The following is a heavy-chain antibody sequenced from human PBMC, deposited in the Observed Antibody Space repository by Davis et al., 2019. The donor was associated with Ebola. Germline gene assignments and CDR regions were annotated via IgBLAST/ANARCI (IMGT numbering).Heavy chain of an antibody. Sequence: SETLSLTCTVSGGSISSSSYYWGWIRQPPGKGLEWIGSIYYSGSTYYNPSLKSRVTISVDTSKNQFSLKLSSVTAADTAVYYCARAMKYYSDNSGYYFDDWGQGTLVTVSS. CDR2: IYYSGST. CDR3: ARAMKYYSDNSGYYFDD. J-gene: IGHJ4*02. CDR1: GGSISSSSYY. D-gene: IGHD3-22*01. V-gene: IGHV4-39*01.